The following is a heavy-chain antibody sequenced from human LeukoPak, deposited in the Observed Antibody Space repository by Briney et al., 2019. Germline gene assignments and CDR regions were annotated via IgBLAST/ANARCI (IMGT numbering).Heavy chain of an antibody. CDR2: TYYRSKWYN. CDR1: GDSVSSNSAT. J-gene: IGHJ3*02. CDR3: ARGWANGRLFFTDAFDI. D-gene: IGHD2-8*01. V-gene: IGHV6-1*01. Sequence: SQTLSLTCALSGDSVSSNSATWNWVRQSPSRGLEWLGTTYYRSKWYNGYAVSVKSRLNINPDTSKNQFSLQLNSVTPEDTAVYYCARGWANGRLFFTDAFDIWGQGTMVTVSS.